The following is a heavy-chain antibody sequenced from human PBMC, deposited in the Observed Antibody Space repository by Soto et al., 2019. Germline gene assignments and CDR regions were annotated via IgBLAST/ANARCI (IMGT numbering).Heavy chain of an antibody. J-gene: IGHJ6*02. V-gene: IGHV1-69*13. Sequence: SVKVSCKASGGTFSSYAISWVRQAPGQGLEWMGGIIPIFGTANYAQKFQGRVTITAGESTSTAYMELSSLRSEDTAVYYCARASHRYCSSTSCHGYGMDVWGQGTTVTVSS. D-gene: IGHD2-2*01. CDR2: IIPIFGTA. CDR1: GGTFSSYA. CDR3: ARASHRYCSSTSCHGYGMDV.